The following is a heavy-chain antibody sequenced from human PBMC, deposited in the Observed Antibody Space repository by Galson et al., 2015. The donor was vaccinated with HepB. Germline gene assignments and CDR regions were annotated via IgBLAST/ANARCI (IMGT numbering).Heavy chain of an antibody. Sequence: SETLSLTCAVYGGSFSGYYWSWIRQPPGKGLEWIGEINHSGSTNYNPSLKSRVTISVDTSKNQFPLKLSSVTAADTAVYYCARGLRYSGLGGLGYWGQGTLVTVSS. J-gene: IGHJ4*02. D-gene: IGHD5-12*01. CDR3: ARGLRYSGLGGLGY. V-gene: IGHV4-34*01. CDR2: INHSGST. CDR1: GGSFSGYY.